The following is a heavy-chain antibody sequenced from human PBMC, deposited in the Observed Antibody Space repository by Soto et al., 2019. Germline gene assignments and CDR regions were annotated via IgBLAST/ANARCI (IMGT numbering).Heavy chain of an antibody. J-gene: IGHJ6*02. CDR3: ARGDSTDCSNGVCSFFYNHDMDV. CDR1: GYSFTDYH. CDR2: INPRSGGT. V-gene: IGHV1-2*04. Sequence: ASVKVSCKASGYSFTDYHIHWVRQAPGQGLEWLGRINPRSGGTSTAQKFQGWVTMTTDTSISTASMELTRLTSDDTAIYYCARGDSTDCSNGVCSFFYNHDMDVWGQGTTVTVSS. D-gene: IGHD2-8*01.